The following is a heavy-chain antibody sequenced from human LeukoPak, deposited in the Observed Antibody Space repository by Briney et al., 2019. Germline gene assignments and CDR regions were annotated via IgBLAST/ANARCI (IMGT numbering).Heavy chain of an antibody. V-gene: IGHV1-46*01. CDR2: MNPRGGST. D-gene: IGHD4-23*01. Sequence: ASVKVSCKASGYSFTTYYMHWMRQAPGQGLEWMGTMNPRGGSTNYAQKFQGRVTMIRDPSTSTVYMEMGSLRFEDTAVYYCARVDDYGGNSVGYWGQGTLVTVSS. J-gene: IGHJ4*02. CDR3: ARVDDYGGNSVGY. CDR1: GYSFTTYY.